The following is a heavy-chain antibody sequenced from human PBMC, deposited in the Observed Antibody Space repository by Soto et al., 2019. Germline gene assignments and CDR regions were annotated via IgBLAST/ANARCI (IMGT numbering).Heavy chain of an antibody. CDR1: GFSFSNYA. J-gene: IGHJ5*02. V-gene: IGHV3-7*01. CDR2: IKQDGSEK. D-gene: IGHD6-19*01. CDR3: ARGMTVAANWFDP. Sequence: GGSLRLSCAASGFSFSNYAMNWVRQAPGKGPEWVANIKQDGSEKYYVDSVKGRFTISRDNAENALYLQMYSLRAEDTAMYYCARGMTVAANWFDPWGQGTLVTVSS.